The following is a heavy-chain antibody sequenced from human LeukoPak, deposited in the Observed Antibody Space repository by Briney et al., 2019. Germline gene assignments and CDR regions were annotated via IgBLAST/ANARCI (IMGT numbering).Heavy chain of an antibody. CDR3: ARDRRISSVDY. Sequence: WVSYISSSSSTIYYADSVKGRFTISRDNAKNSLYLQMNSLRAEDTAVYYCARDRRISSVDYWGQGTLVTVSS. CDR2: ISSSSSTI. D-gene: IGHD3-10*01. J-gene: IGHJ4*02. V-gene: IGHV3-48*04.